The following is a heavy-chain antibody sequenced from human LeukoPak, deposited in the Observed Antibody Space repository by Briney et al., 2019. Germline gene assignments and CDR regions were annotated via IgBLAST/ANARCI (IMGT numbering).Heavy chain of an antibody. CDR1: GFTFSSYG. CDR2: ISYDGSNK. CDR3: AILEQC. Sequence: GGSLRLSCAASGFTFSSYGMHWVRQAPGKGLEWVAVISYDGSNKYYADSVKGRFTISRDNSKNTPYLQMNSLRAEDTAVYYCAILEQCWGQGTLVTVSS. J-gene: IGHJ4*02. V-gene: IGHV3-30*03. D-gene: IGHD6-19*01.